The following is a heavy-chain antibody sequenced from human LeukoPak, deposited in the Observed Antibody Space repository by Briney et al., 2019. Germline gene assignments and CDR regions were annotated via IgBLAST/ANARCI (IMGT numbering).Heavy chain of an antibody. J-gene: IGHJ6*03. CDR2: INHSGST. D-gene: IGHD3-22*01. V-gene: IGHV4-34*01. CDR1: GGSFSGYY. CDR3: ARGSNDIYYYYMDV. Sequence: SETLSLTCAVSGGSFSGYYWSWIRQPPGKGLEWIGEINHSGSTNYNPSLKSRVTISVDTSKNQFSLKLSSVTAADTAVYYCARGSNDIYYYYMDVWGKGTTVTVSS.